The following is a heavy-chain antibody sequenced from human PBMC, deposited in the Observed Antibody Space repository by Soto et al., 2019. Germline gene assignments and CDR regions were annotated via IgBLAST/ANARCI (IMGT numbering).Heavy chain of an antibody. CDR2: ISAYNGNT. CDR3: ARSDTAMVYYYYGMDV. V-gene: IGHV1-18*01. Sequence: GASVNVSCKASGGTFSSYAISWVRQAPGQGLEWMGWISAYNGNTNYAQKLQGRVTMTTDTSTSTAYMELRSLRSDDTAVYYCARSDTAMVYYYYGMDVWGQGTTVTVSS. CDR1: GGTFSSYA. D-gene: IGHD5-18*01. J-gene: IGHJ6*02.